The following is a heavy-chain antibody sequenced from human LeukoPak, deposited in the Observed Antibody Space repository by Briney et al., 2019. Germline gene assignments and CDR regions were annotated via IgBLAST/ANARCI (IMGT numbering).Heavy chain of an antibody. CDR3: ASLGEMATIQGGIAFDI. Sequence: ASVKVSCKASGYTFTGYYMHWGRQAPGQGLEGMGWINPNSGGTNYAQKFQGRVTMTRDTSISTPYMELSRLRSDDTAVYYCASLGEMATIQGGIAFDIWGQGTMVTVSS. V-gene: IGHV1-2*02. J-gene: IGHJ3*02. D-gene: IGHD5-24*01. CDR1: GYTFTGYY. CDR2: INPNSGGT.